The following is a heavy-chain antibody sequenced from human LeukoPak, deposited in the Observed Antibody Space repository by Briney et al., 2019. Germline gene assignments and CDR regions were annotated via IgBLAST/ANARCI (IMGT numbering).Heavy chain of an antibody. CDR1: GFTFSNAW. CDR2: ISGSGGGT. Sequence: PGGSLRLSCAASGFTFSNAWMSWVRQAPGKGLEWVSTISGSGGGTYYADSVKGRFTVSRDNSKNTLYLQMNSLRAEDTAVYYCARLPGIAVAGTSPPVDYWGQGTLVTVSS. V-gene: IGHV3-23*01. D-gene: IGHD6-19*01. J-gene: IGHJ4*02. CDR3: ARLPGIAVAGTSPPVDY.